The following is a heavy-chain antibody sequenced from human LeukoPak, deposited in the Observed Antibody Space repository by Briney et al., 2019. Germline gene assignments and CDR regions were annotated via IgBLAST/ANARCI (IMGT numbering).Heavy chain of an antibody. Sequence: GGSLRLSCAASGFTFSSYAMSWVRQAPGKGREGVSAISGSGGSTYYADSVKGRFTISRDNSKNTLYLQMNSLRAEDTAVYYCAKDRGVRGFYDAFDIWGQGTMVTVSS. D-gene: IGHD3-10*01. CDR2: ISGSGGST. V-gene: IGHV3-23*01. CDR1: GFTFSSYA. CDR3: AKDRGVRGFYDAFDI. J-gene: IGHJ3*02.